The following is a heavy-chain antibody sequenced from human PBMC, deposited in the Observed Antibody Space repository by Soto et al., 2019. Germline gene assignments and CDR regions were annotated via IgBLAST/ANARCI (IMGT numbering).Heavy chain of an antibody. Sequence: SQTLSLTCAISGDSVSSNSAAWNWIRQSPSRGLEWLGRTYYKSKWYNDHAVSVNSRITVNPDTSKNQFSLRLNSVTPEDTAVYYCAREVDDGPNWLDPWGQGTLVTVSS. CDR2: TYYKSKWYN. CDR3: AREVDDGPNWLDP. CDR1: GDSVSSNSAA. J-gene: IGHJ5*02. V-gene: IGHV6-1*01. D-gene: IGHD1-1*01.